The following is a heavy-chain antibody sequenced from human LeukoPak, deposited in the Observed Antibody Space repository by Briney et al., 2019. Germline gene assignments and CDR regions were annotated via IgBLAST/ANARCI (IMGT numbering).Heavy chain of an antibody. CDR1: GGSISSGGYY. CDR3: ARVPNQSEYSIGNY. D-gene: IGHD2/OR15-2a*01. Sequence: SETLSLTCTVSGGSISSGGYYWSWIRQHPGKGLEWIGYIYHSGSTYYNPSLKSRVTISVDTSKNQFSLKLSSVTAADTAVYYCARVPNQSEYSIGNYWGQGTLVTVSS. CDR2: IYHSGST. V-gene: IGHV4-31*03. J-gene: IGHJ4*02.